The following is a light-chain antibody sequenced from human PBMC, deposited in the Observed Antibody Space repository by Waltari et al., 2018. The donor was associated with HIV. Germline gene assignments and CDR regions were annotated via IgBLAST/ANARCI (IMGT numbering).Light chain of an antibody. CDR1: TLQSNR. V-gene: IGLV3-21*04. Sequence: SYVLTQPPSLSVAPGTTASITCAGPTLQSNRVHWYLPKAGQAPVLVTFDDSDRRSGIPERFSGSKSGNTATLTISRVEAGDEADYYCHMWDTTRVLFGGGTKLTVL. J-gene: IGLJ2*01. CDR2: DDS. CDR3: HMWDTTRVL.